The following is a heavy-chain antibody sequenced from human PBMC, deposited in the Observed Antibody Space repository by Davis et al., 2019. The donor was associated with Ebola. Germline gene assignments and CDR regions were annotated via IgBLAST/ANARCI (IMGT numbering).Heavy chain of an antibody. J-gene: IGHJ2*01. CDR2: IKEDGSEK. D-gene: IGHD1-26*01. Sequence: PGGSLRLSCAASGFTFRSYWMSWVRQAPGKGLEWVAKIKEDGSEKLEVDSVKGRFTISRDNAKSTLYLQMNSLKTEDTAVYYCAKVSGGYLRWYFDVWGRGSLVTVSS. CDR1: GFTFRSYW. V-gene: IGHV3-7*03. CDR3: AKVSGGYLRWYFDV.